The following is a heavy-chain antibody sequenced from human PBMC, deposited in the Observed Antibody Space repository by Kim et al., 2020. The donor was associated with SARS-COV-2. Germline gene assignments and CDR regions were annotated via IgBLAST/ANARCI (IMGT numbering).Heavy chain of an antibody. CDR3: AKAGFWNPYYYYYGMDV. V-gene: IGHV3-23*01. D-gene: IGHD3-3*01. J-gene: IGHJ6*02. Sequence: VKGRFTISIDNSKNTLYLQMNSLRAEDTAVYYCAKAGFWNPYYYYYGMDVWGQGTTVTVSS.